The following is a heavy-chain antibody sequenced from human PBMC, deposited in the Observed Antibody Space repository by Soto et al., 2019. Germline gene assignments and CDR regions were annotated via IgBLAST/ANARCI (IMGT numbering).Heavy chain of an antibody. J-gene: IGHJ6*01. CDR3: TRRPFGVPGVTTLEV. CDR1: VVSMCVSNYC. D-gene: IGHD3-10*01. CDR2: IYSSGRT. V-gene: IGHV4-39*01. Sequence: PSSTXALTCTVAVVSMCVSNYCLCWIRQSPGTGLDWLGTIYSSGRTYYSPSLKSLITMSLDTSKNQFSLKLGSVTAADTAVYYSTRRPFGVPGVTTLEVCGQGTTV.